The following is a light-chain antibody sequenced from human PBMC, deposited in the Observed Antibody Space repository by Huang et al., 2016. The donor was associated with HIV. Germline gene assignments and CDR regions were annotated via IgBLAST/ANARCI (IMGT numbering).Light chain of an antibody. CDR1: QSVTSN. Sequence: EVVMTQSPAILSVSPGERATLSCRASQSVTSNLVWYQQKPGQAPRLLIYSASTRATGIPARFSGSGSGTEFTLTISSLQSEDFAVYYCQHYNNWPWWTFGQGTKVEMK. CDR3: QHYNNWPWWT. V-gene: IGKV3-15*01. J-gene: IGKJ1*01. CDR2: SAS.